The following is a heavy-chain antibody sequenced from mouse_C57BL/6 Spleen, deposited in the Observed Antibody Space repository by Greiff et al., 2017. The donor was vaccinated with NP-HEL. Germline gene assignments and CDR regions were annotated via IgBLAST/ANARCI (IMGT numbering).Heavy chain of an antibody. Sequence: QVQLQQSGAELVKPGASVKISCKASGYAFSSYWMNWVKQRPGKGLEWIGQIYPGDGDTNYNGKFKGKATLTADKSSSTAYMQLSSLTSEDSAVYFCARTTTVPLDDYWGQGTTLTVSS. CDR2: IYPGDGDT. CDR1: GYAFSSYW. V-gene: IGHV1-80*01. J-gene: IGHJ2*01. D-gene: IGHD1-1*01. CDR3: ARTTTVPLDDY.